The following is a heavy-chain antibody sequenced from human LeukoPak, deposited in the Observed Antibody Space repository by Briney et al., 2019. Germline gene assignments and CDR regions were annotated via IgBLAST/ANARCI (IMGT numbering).Heavy chain of an antibody. D-gene: IGHD3-16*01. Sequence: PGGSLRLSCAASGFTFSSYAMSWVRQAPGKGPEWVSAISGSGGSTYYADSVKGRFTISRDNSKNTLYLQMNSLRAEDTAVYYCAKGDYYYYYMDVWGKGTTVTVSS. CDR1: GFTFSSYA. CDR3: AKGDYYYYYMDV. CDR2: ISGSGGST. V-gene: IGHV3-23*01. J-gene: IGHJ6*03.